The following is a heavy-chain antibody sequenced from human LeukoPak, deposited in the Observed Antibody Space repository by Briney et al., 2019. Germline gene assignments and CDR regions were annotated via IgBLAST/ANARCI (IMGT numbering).Heavy chain of an antibody. Sequence: PSETLSLTCTVSGASSRSYYWSWIRQPPGKGLEWIGYIYYSGSTNYNPSLKSRVTISVDTSKNQFSLKLSSVTAADTAVYYCARHLKLRYFAGGGYYMDVWGKGTTVTISS. D-gene: IGHD3-9*01. CDR1: GASSRSYY. V-gene: IGHV4-59*08. CDR2: IYYSGST. CDR3: ARHLKLRYFAGGGYYMDV. J-gene: IGHJ6*03.